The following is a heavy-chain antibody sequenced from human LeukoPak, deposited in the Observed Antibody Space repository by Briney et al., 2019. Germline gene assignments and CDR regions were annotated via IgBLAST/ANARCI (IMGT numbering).Heavy chain of an antibody. V-gene: IGHV3-20*04. J-gene: IGHJ6*03. CDR1: GFTFDNYG. D-gene: IGHD6-19*01. CDR2: IHWNGGRT. Sequence: GGSLRLSCAASGFTFDNYGINGVHQAPARGLEWVSRIHWNGGRTGYPDSVKGRFTISSSNVKNSLYLQVNILGVDDTALYYFARDGGWYKRRGDNYYYYMDVWGKGTTVIVSS. CDR3: ARDGGWYKRRGDNYYYYMDV.